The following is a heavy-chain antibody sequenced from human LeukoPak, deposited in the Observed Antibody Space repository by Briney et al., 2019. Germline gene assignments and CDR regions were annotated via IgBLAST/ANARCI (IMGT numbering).Heavy chain of an antibody. Sequence: GGSLRLSFAASGFTFSSYAMHWVRQAPGKGLEWVAVISYDGSNKYYADSVKGRFAISRDNSKNTLYLQMNSLRAEDTAVYYCARGPYYDILTGLYYFDYWGQGILVTVSS. J-gene: IGHJ4*02. V-gene: IGHV3-30*09. CDR3: ARGPYYDILTGLYYFDY. CDR1: GFTFSSYA. CDR2: ISYDGSNK. D-gene: IGHD3-9*01.